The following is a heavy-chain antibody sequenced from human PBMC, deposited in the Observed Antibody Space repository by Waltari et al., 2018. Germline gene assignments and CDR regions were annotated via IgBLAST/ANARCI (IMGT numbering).Heavy chain of an antibody. J-gene: IGHJ5*02. CDR2: IRSKTNNYAT. CDR3: SGSGFDN. CDR1: GFTFSGSA. D-gene: IGHD3-10*01. V-gene: IGHV3-73*01. Sequence: EVQLVESGGGFVQPGGSLKLACAASGFTFSGSAMHWVRQASGKGLEWVVRIRSKTNNYATEHASSVRGRFPISRDDSKNTAYLQMNSLKTEDTAVYYCSGSGFDNWGQGTLVTVSS.